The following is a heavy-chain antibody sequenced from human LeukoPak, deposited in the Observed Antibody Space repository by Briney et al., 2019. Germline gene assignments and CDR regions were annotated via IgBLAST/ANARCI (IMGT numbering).Heavy chain of an antibody. V-gene: IGHV3-7*03. J-gene: IGHJ4*02. CDR1: GFTFSNYW. Sequence: PGGSLRLSCAASGFTFSNYWMSWVRQAPGKGLEWVANIREDGSEKYYVDSVKGRFTISRDNAKNSLYLQMNSLRAEDTAVYFCARRGYSSSFHFDYWGQGTLVTVSS. CDR3: ARRGYSSSFHFDY. CDR2: IREDGSEK. D-gene: IGHD2-2*01.